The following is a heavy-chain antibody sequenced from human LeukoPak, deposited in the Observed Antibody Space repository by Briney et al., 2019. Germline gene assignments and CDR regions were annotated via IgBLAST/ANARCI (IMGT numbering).Heavy chain of an antibody. CDR1: GGSISSYY. V-gene: IGHV4-59*08. D-gene: IGHD5-18*01. Sequence: SETLSLTCTVSGGSISSYYWSWVRQPPGKGLEWIGYIYYSGSTNYNPSLKSRVTISVDTSKNQFSLKLSSVTAAGTAVYYCARGDYGYLFDYWGQGTLVTVSS. CDR3: ARGDYGYLFDY. J-gene: IGHJ4*02. CDR2: IYYSGST.